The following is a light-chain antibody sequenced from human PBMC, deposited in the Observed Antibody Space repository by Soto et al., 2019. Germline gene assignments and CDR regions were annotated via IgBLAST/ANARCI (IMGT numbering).Light chain of an antibody. CDR2: DVT. J-gene: IGLJ1*01. Sequence: QSVLTQPRSVSGSPGQSVTISCTGTSSDVGDYNYVSWYEQHPGKAPKLMIYDVTKRPSGVPDRFSGSKSGNTASLTISGLQAEDEADYYCSSYAGSNTYVFGSGTKLTVL. CDR1: SSDVGDYNY. CDR3: SSYAGSNTYV. V-gene: IGLV2-11*01.